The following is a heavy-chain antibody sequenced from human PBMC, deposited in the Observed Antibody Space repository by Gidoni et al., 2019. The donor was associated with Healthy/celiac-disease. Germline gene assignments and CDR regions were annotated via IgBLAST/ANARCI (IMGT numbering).Heavy chain of an antibody. D-gene: IGHD3-22*01. Sequence: QVQLQQSGPGLVKPSQTLSLTCAISGASVSSNSAAWNWIRQSPSRGLEWLGRTYYRSKWYNDYAVSVKSRITINPDTSRNQFSLQLKSVTPEDSALYYCAREPTYSSGWSPAGSVGDYYYYGMDVWGQGTTVTVS. J-gene: IGHJ6*02. CDR3: AREPTYSSGWSPAGSVGDYYYYGMDV. CDR1: GASVSSNSAA. CDR2: TYYRSKWYN. V-gene: IGHV6-1*01.